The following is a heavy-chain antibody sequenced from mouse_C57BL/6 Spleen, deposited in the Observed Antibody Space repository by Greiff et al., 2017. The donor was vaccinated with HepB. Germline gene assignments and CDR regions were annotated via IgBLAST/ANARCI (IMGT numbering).Heavy chain of an antibody. D-gene: IGHD2-3*01. V-gene: IGHV2-5*01. CDR2: IWRGGST. CDR3: ANSLYDYYAMDC. J-gene: IGHJ4*01. CDR1: GFSLTSYG. Sequence: VQLQQSGPGLVQPSQSLSITCTVSGFSLTSYGVHWVRQSPGKGLEWLGVIWRGGSTDYNAACMSRLSITKDNSKSQVFFKMNSLQADDTAIYYCANSLYDYYAMDCWGQGTSVTVSS.